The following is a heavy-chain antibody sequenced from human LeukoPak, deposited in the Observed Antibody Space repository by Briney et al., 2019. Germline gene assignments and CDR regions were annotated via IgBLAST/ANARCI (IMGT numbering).Heavy chain of an antibody. CDR3: ARDRYDFWSGYYTVFY. CDR2: IIPIFGTA. V-gene: IGHV1-69*13. J-gene: IGHJ4*02. CDR1: GGTFSSYA. D-gene: IGHD3-3*01. Sequence: SVKVSCKASGGTFSSYAISWVRQAPGQGLEWMGGIIPIFGTANYAQKFQGRVTIAADESTSTAYMELSSLRSEDTAVYYCARDRYDFWSGYYTVFYWGQGTLVTVSS.